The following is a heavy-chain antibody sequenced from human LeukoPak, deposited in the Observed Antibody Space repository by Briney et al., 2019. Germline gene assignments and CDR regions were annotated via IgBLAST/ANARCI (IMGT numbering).Heavy chain of an antibody. Sequence: GGSLRLSYAASGFTVSSNYMSWVRQAPGKGLEWVSVIYSGGSTYYADSVKGRSTISRDNSKNTLYLQMNSLRAEDTAVYYCARDLPNYYGRGGDYWGQGTLVTVSS. CDR1: GFTVSSNY. CDR3: ARDLPNYYGRGGDY. D-gene: IGHD3-10*01. V-gene: IGHV3-66*01. CDR2: IYSGGST. J-gene: IGHJ4*02.